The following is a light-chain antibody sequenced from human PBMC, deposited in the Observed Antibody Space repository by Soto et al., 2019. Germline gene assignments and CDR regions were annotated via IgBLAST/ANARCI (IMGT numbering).Light chain of an antibody. CDR2: AAS. V-gene: IGKV3-20*01. CDR1: QTVSSSF. CDR3: QQYGNSPQT. J-gene: IGKJ1*01. Sequence: EIVLTQSPGTLSLSPGERATLSCRASQTVSSSFLAWYQQTPGQAPRPLIYAASSRATGIPDRFSGSGSGTDFTLTISRLEPEDFAVYYCQQYGNSPQTFGQGTKVDIK.